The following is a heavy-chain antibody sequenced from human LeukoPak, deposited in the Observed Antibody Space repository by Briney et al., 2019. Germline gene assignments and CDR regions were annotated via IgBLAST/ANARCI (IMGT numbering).Heavy chain of an antibody. D-gene: IGHD6-19*01. J-gene: IGHJ6*02. Sequence: GASVKVSCKASGYTFTSYGISWVRQAPGQGLEWMGWISAYNGNTNYAQKLQGRVTMTTDTSTSTAYMELRSLRSDDTAVYYCARDNLLQQWLVPDEPYYYYYYGMDVWGQGTTVTVSS. CDR1: GYTFTSYG. CDR2: ISAYNGNT. CDR3: ARDNLLQQWLVPDEPYYYYYYGMDV. V-gene: IGHV1-18*01.